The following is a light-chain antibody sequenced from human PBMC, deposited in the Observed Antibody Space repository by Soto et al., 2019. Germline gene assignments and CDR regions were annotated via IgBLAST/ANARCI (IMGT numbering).Light chain of an antibody. Sequence: QSLLTQPACVSGSPGQSITISCTGTISDVAGYNYVSWYQQHPGKAPKLMIYDVSNRPSGVSNRFSGSKSGNTASLTISGLQAEEEADYYCSSYTSSSTPLYVFGTGTKVTVL. J-gene: IGLJ1*01. CDR1: ISDVAGYNY. V-gene: IGLV2-14*01. CDR3: SSYTSSSTPLYV. CDR2: DVS.